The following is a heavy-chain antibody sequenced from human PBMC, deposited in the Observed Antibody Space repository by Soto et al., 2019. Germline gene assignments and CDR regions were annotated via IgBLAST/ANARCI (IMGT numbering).Heavy chain of an antibody. V-gene: IGHV3-13*01. Sequence: QPGGSLRLSCAASGFSFSGYDMHWVRQPTGKGLEWVSGIGTAGDAYYLGSVKGRFTISRENAKNSVYLQLNRLRAGDTAVYYCARYCRSTTCYTVSGMDVWGQGTTVTSP. CDR2: IGTAGDA. J-gene: IGHJ6*02. D-gene: IGHD2-2*02. CDR1: GFSFSGYD. CDR3: ARYCRSTTCYTVSGMDV.